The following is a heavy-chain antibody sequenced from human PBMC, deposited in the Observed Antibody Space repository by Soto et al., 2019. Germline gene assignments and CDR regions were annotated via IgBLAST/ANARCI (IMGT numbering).Heavy chain of an antibody. CDR2: ISGSGGST. Sequence: WGFLRVSCAAAEFTISSYAMSRVRQAPGKGLEWVSAISGSGGSTYYADSVKGRFTISRDNSKNTLYLQMNSLRAEDTAVYYCAKDFEVARDFDYWGQGTLVTVSS. V-gene: IGHV3-23*01. CDR3: AKDFEVARDFDY. CDR1: EFTISSYA. J-gene: IGHJ4*02. D-gene: IGHD5-12*01.